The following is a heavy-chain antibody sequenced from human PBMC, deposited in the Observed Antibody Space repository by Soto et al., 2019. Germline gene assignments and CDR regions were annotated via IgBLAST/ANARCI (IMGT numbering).Heavy chain of an antibody. V-gene: IGHV1-69*13. CDR3: ARGFTVNRAYYFDY. J-gene: IGHJ4*02. CDR1: GGTFSSYA. CDR2: IIPIFGTA. D-gene: IGHD4-4*01. Sequence: GASVKVSCKASGGTFSSYAISWVRQAPGQGLEWMGGIIPIFGTANYAQKFQGRVTITADESTSTAYMELSSLRSEDTAVYYCARGFTVNRAYYFDYWGQGTLVTVSS.